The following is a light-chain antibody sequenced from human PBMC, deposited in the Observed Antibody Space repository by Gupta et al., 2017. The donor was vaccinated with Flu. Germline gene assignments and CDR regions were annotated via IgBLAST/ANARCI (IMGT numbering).Light chain of an antibody. J-gene: IGLJ3*02. CDR3: SSYTSSSNKL. CDR1: GSDVGGYNY. V-gene: IGLV2-14*01. Sequence: SIAISCTGCGSDVGGYNYVSWYQHPPGKAPKLVISEVSNRPSGVSNRFSGSKSGNTASLTISGLQAEDEAYYYCSSYTSSSNKLFGGGTKLTVL. CDR2: EVS.